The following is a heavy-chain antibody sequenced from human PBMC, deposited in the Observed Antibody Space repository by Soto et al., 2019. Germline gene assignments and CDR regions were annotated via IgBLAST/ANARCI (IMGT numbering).Heavy chain of an antibody. CDR3: AKFEGNPLEYWYLDF. D-gene: IGHD1-1*01. CDR1: GFTFSAYA. V-gene: IGHV3-23*01. Sequence: EVQLLESGGGLVQPGGSLRLSCAASGFTFSAYAMGWVRQAPGKGLEWVSTIHGGGGATHYADSVKGRFTISRDDSKNTLYAQMTSLRAEDTAFYYSAKFEGNPLEYWYLDFWGRGTLVTVSS. CDR2: IHGGGGAT. J-gene: IGHJ2*01.